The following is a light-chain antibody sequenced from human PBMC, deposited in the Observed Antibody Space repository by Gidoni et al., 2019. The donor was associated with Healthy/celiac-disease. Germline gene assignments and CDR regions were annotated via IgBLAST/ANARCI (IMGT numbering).Light chain of an antibody. J-gene: IGKJ2*01. CDR2: AAS. Sequence: DIQMTQSPASLSASVGDRVTITCRARQSISSYVNWYQQKPGKAPKLLIYAASSLQSGVPSRFSGSGSVTDFTLIISSLQPEDFATYYCQQSYSTPLYTFGQGTKLEIK. CDR1: QSISSY. CDR3: QQSYSTPLYT. V-gene: IGKV1-39*01.